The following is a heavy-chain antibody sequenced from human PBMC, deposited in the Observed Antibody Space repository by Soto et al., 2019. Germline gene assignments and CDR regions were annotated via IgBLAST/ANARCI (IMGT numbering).Heavy chain of an antibody. V-gene: IGHV1-18*04. Sequence: QVQLVQSGAEVKKPGASVKVSCKASGYTFTSYGISWVRQAPGQGLEWMGWISAYNGNTNYAQKLQGRVTMTTYTPTSAADMELRSLRSADTAVYYCAIDRYCSGGSCYIRRGLFDHWGQGTLVTVSP. J-gene: IGHJ5*02. CDR2: ISAYNGNT. D-gene: IGHD2-15*01. CDR3: AIDRYCSGGSCYIRRGLFDH. CDR1: GYTFTSYG.